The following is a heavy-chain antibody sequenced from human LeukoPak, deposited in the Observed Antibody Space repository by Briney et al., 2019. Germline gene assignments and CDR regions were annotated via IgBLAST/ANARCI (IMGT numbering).Heavy chain of an antibody. CDR2: ISYDGSNK. Sequence: GGSLRLSCAASGFTFSTYTMHWVRQAPGKGLEWVAVISYDGSNKYYADSVKSRFTISRDNSKNTLYLQMNSLRDEDTAVYFCARGRGITYYGMDVWGQGTAVTVSS. J-gene: IGHJ6*02. CDR3: ARGRGITYYGMDV. CDR1: GFTFSTYT. D-gene: IGHD3-10*01. V-gene: IGHV3-30-3*01.